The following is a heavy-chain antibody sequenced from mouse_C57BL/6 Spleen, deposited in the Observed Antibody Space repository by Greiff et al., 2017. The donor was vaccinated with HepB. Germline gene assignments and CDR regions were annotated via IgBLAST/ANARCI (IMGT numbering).Heavy chain of an antibody. Sequence: DVHLVESGEGLVKPGGSLKLSCAASGFTFSSYAMSWVRQTPEKRLEWVAYISSGGDYIYYADTVKGRFTISRDNARNTLYLQRSSLKSEDTAMYYCTRDGDYYGSRDYWGQGTTLTVSS. J-gene: IGHJ2*01. D-gene: IGHD1-1*01. CDR2: ISSGGDYI. CDR3: TRDGDYYGSRDY. V-gene: IGHV5-9-1*02. CDR1: GFTFSSYA.